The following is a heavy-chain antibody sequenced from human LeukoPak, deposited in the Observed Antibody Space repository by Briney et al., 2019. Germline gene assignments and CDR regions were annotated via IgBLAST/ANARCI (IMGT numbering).Heavy chain of an antibody. J-gene: IGHJ4*02. Sequence: SETLSLTCAVYGGSFSGYYWSWIRQPPGKGLEWIGEINHSGSTNYNPSLKSRVTISVDTSKNQFSLKLSSVTAADTAVYYCARHEEQWLELQYYFDYWGQGTLVTVSS. CDR3: ARHEEQWLELQYYFDY. V-gene: IGHV4-34*01. D-gene: IGHD6-19*01. CDR1: GGSFSGYY. CDR2: INHSGST.